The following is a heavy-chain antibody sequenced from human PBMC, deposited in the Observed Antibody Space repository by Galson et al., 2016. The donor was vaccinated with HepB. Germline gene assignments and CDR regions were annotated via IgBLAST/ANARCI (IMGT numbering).Heavy chain of an antibody. J-gene: IGHJ6*02. V-gene: IGHV1-69*06. CDR2: IIPIYGPA. D-gene: IGHD6-19*01. CDR3: ARADSWLVTDDYYHTLDV. CDR1: GGTFSHSV. Sequence: SVKVSCKAFGGTFSHSVFSWVRQAPGQGLEWMGGIIPIYGPANYAQKFQGRVTITADNSTRTAYMELRSLRSDDTAVYYCARADSWLVTDDYYHTLDVWGQGTTIIVSS.